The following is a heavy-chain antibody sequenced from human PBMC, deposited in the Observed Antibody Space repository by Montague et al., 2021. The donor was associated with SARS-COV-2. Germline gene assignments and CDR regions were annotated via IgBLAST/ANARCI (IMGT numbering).Heavy chain of an antibody. CDR2: IYHPGST. D-gene: IGHD1-26*01. V-gene: IGHV4-39*01. J-gene: IGHJ4*01. CDR1: RGSLRLTSYH. CDR3: ANFYSGSYNY. Sequence: SETLSLTCTVSRGSLRLTSYHWGWIRQPPGTGLEWLGSIYHPGSTYYDPSLESRVTMSVDNSKNQFSLMLTSATAAVTAVYYCANFYSGSYNYWGHGSLVTVSS.